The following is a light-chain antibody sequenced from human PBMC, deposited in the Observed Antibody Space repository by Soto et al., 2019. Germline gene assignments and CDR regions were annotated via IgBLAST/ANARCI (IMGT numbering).Light chain of an antibody. J-gene: IGKJ5*01. CDR2: AAS. CDR1: QSVSGY. Sequence: EIVMTQSPGTVSVFPGETVTLSCRASQSVSGYLDWFHQKPGQAPRLLIYAASNRATDIPARFSGSGSGTDFTLTISSLEPEDFAVYYCQQRSNWPQITFGQGTRLEIK. CDR3: QQRSNWPQIT. V-gene: IGKV3-11*01.